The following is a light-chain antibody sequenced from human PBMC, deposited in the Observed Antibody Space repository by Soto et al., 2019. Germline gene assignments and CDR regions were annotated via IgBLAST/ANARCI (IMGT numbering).Light chain of an antibody. CDR2: DTS. CDR3: QQYSSWPPFT. V-gene: IGKV3-15*01. CDR1: QSVSSS. J-gene: IGKJ5*01. Sequence: EIVLTQSPATLSLSPGDIATLSFSASQSVSSSKLAWYQQKPGQAPRLLIYDTSTRATGIPARFSGSGSGTEFTLTISSLQSEDFAVYYCQQYSSWPPFTFGQGTRLEIK.